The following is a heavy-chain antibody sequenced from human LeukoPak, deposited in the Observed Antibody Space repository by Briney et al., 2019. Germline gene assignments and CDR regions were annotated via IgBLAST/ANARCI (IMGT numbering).Heavy chain of an antibody. J-gene: IGHJ4*02. CDR1: GFTFSSYA. Sequence: GSLRLSCAASGFTFSSYAMSWVRQAPGKGLEWVSAISGSGDITYYADSVKGRFTMSRDNFKNTLYLQMNSLRAEDTAVYYCAKVSRFAVVPAAMLDYWGQGIQVTVSS. D-gene: IGHD2-2*01. CDR2: ISGSGDIT. CDR3: AKVSRFAVVPAAMLDY. V-gene: IGHV3-23*01.